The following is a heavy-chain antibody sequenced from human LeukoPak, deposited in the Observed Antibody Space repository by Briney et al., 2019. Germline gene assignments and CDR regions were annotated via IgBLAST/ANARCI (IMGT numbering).Heavy chain of an antibody. D-gene: IGHD1-26*01. J-gene: IGHJ6*03. CDR1: GFTFSSYG. CDR3: ARYGMPFYYYYMDV. Sequence: GGSLRLSCAASGFTFSSYGMHWVRQAPGKGLEWVAFIRYDGSNKYYADSVKGRFTISRDNSKNTLYLQMNSLRAEDTAVYYCARYGMPFYYYYMDVWGKGTTVTVSS. CDR2: IRYDGSNK. V-gene: IGHV3-33*08.